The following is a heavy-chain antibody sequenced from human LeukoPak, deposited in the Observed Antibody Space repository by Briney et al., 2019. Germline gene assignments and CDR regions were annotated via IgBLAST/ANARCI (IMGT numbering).Heavy chain of an antibody. D-gene: IGHD5-12*01. J-gene: IGHJ4*02. Sequence: SETLSLTCTVSGGSISSYYRNWIRQPPGKGLEWIGYISYSGSTNYNPSLKSRVTLSLDTSKNQFSLNLRSVTAADTAVYYCARGFDSKSTYFDYWGQGTLVTVSS. CDR1: GGSISSYY. CDR2: ISYSGST. CDR3: ARGFDSKSTYFDY. V-gene: IGHV4-59*01.